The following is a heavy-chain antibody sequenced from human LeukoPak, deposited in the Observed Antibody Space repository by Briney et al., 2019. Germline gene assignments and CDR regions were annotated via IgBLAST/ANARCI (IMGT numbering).Heavy chain of an antibody. Sequence: PGGSLKLSCAASGFTFSIYRMNWVRQAPGKRPEWVSYISSSSSTIYYADSVKSRFTISRDNAKNSLYLQMNSLRAEDTAVYYCARDFRSSGDDLDYWGQGTLVTVSS. CDR3: ARDFRSSGDDLDY. D-gene: IGHD3-22*01. J-gene: IGHJ4*02. CDR2: ISSSSSTI. V-gene: IGHV3-48*01. CDR1: GFTFSIYR.